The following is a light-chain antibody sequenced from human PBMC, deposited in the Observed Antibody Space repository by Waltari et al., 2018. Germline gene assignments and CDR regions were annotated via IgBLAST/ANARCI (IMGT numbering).Light chain of an antibody. J-gene: IGLJ2*01. CDR2: DVS. Sequence: SALTQPPSVSKSPGQSVTISCTATSSDIVGYNGFSWYQQHSGTAPRLLIYDVSKRPSGVSDRFSGSKSGNTASLTISGLQAEDEADYFCHSYRSGATLVFGGGTRLTVL. CDR3: HSYRSGATLV. V-gene: IGLV2-18*02. CDR1: SSDIVGYNG.